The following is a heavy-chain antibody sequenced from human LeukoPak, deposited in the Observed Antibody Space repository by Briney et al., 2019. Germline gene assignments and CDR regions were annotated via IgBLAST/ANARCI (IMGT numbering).Heavy chain of an antibody. CDR1: GYNFTTYW. CDR3: ERPRYDILSGPTDAFDI. CDR2: IYPGDSET. V-gene: IGHV5-51*01. J-gene: IGHJ3*02. Sequence: GESLKISSKGSGYNFTTYWIGWVRQMPGKGPEYIGIIYPGDSETRYGPSFQGQVTISADKSISTAYLQWSSLRASDTAMFFRERPRYDILSGPTDAFDIWGQGTMVTVSS. D-gene: IGHD3-9*01.